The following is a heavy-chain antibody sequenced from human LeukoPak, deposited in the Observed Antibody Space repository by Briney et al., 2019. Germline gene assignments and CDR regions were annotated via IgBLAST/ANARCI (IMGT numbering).Heavy chain of an antibody. Sequence: GGSLRLSCAASGFTVSSNYMSWVRQAPGKGLEWVSVIYSGGSTYYADSVKGRFTISRHNSKNTLYLQMNSLRAEDTAVDYCARGISGNSAEYFQHWGQGTLVTVSS. J-gene: IGHJ1*01. CDR3: ARGISGNSAEYFQH. CDR2: IYSGGST. V-gene: IGHV3-53*04. CDR1: GFTVSSNY. D-gene: IGHD6-13*01.